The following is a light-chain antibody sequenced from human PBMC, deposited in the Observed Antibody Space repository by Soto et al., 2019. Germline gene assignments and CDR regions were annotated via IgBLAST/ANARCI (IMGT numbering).Light chain of an antibody. CDR2: EVT. CDR1: RLDVGGYNY. V-gene: IGLV2-14*03. J-gene: IGLJ1*01. CDR3: CSNVSSKTYL. Sequence: QSALTQPASVSGSPGQSITISCTGTRLDVGGYNYVSWYQQQPGKAPKLIIYEVTNRPSGVSDRFSGSKSDNTASLTISGLQTEDEADYYCCSNVSSKTYLFGTGTKLTVL.